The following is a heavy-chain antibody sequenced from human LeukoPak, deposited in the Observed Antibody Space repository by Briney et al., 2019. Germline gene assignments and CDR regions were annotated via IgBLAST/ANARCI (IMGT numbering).Heavy chain of an antibody. V-gene: IGHV3-49*04. Sequence: GGSLRLSCTTSGFTFGDYAMSWVRQAPGKGLEWVGFIRSKAYGGTTEYAASVKGRFTISRDDSKSIAYLEMNSLKTEDTAEYSCTRGYCSGGSCFRAFDIRGQGTMVTVSS. CDR1: GFTFGDYA. D-gene: IGHD2-15*01. J-gene: IGHJ3*02. CDR2: IRSKAYGGTT. CDR3: TRGYCSGGSCFRAFDI.